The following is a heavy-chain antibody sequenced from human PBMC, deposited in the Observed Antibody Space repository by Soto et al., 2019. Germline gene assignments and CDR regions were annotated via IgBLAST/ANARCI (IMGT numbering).Heavy chain of an antibody. CDR2: ISYDGSNK. D-gene: IGHD3-22*01. J-gene: IGHJ4*02. Sequence: GGSLRLSCAASGFTFSSYAMHWVRQAPGKGLEWVAVISYDGSNKYYADSVKGRFTISRDNSKNTLYLQMNSLRAGDTAVYYCARADSSGYAPWYWGQGTLVTVSS. V-gene: IGHV3-30-3*01. CDR3: ARADSSGYAPWY. CDR1: GFTFSSYA.